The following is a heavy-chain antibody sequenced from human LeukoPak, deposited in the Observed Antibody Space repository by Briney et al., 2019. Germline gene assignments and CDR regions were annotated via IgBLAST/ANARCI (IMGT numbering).Heavy chain of an antibody. CDR2: NFYRGSI. CDR3: VRGPTRYYFDY. V-gene: IGHV4-59*01. J-gene: IGHJ4*02. Sequence: SETLSLNCTVSGGSINTYNWSWIRQPPGKGLEWIGHNFYRGSINHNPSLKSRVTISLDTSNNQFSLKLSFVTTADTAVYFCVRGPTRYYFDYWGQGTLVTVAS. D-gene: IGHD1-1*01. CDR1: GGSINTYN.